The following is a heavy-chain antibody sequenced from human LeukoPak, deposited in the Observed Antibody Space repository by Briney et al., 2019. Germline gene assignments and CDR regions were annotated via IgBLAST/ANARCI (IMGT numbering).Heavy chain of an antibody. CDR1: GFNFSTYW. J-gene: IGHJ6*04. Sequence: GGSLRLSCAASGFNFSTYWMNWVRQAPGKGLEWVANIKQDGGEKHYVDSVKGRFTISRDNAKNSLYLQMNSLRAEDTAVYYCAELGITMIGGVWGKGTTVTTSP. CDR3: AELGITMIGGV. D-gene: IGHD3-10*02. V-gene: IGHV3-7*01. CDR2: IKQDGGEK.